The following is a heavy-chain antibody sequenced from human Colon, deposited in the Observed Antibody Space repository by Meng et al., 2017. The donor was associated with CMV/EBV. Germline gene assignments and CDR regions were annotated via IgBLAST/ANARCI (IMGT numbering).Heavy chain of an antibody. V-gene: IGHV4-39*07. CDR1: GGSISSSTYY. CDR3: ATDYGDYYFDR. CDR2: IYYSGCT. Sequence: QRQGSGPGWVKPSGTLAPPCTVSGGSISSSTYYWGWIRQTPGKGLEWIGNIYYSGCTYYNPSLKSRLTISVDTSKNQFSLKLTSVTAADTAVYYCATDYGDYYFDRWGQGTLVTVSS. J-gene: IGHJ4*02. D-gene: IGHD4-17*01.